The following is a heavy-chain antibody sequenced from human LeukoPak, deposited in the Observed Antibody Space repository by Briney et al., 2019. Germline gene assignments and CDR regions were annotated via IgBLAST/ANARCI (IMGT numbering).Heavy chain of an antibody. V-gene: IGHV3-21*01. Sequence: GGSLRLSCAASGFTFSSYSMTWVRQAPGKGLEWVSSISSSSSYIYYADSVKGRFTISRDNAKNSMYLQMNSLRDEDTAVYYCAREGYDYYDSSGFDYWGQGTLVTVSS. J-gene: IGHJ4*02. CDR3: AREGYDYYDSSGFDY. D-gene: IGHD3-22*01. CDR2: ISSSSSYI. CDR1: GFTFSSYS.